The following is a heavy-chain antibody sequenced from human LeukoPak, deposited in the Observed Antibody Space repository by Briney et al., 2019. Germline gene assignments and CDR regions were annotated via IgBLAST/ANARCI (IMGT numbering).Heavy chain of an antibody. J-gene: IGHJ4*02. CDR1: GFTFSSYS. V-gene: IGHV3-21*01. Sequence: PGGSLRLSCAASGFTFSSYSMNWVRQAPGKGLEWVSSISSSSSYIYYADSVKGRFTISRDNAKNSLYLHMNRLRAEDTAVYYCARDKWLDDYWGQGTLVTVSS. CDR2: ISSSSSYI. CDR3: ARDKWLDDY. D-gene: IGHD6-19*01.